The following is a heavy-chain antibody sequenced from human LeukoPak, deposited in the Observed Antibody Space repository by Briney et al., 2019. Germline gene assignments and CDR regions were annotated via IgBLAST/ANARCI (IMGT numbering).Heavy chain of an antibody. V-gene: IGHV4-38-2*02. Sequence: SETLSLTCTVSGYSISSGYYWGWIRQPPGKGLEWIGSIYYSGSTYYNPSLKSRVTISVDTSKNQFSLKLSSVTAADTAVYYCARGHPPTKYSSGWTGPDPWGQGTLVTVSS. CDR1: GYSISSGYY. CDR3: ARGHPPTKYSSGWTGPDP. D-gene: IGHD6-19*01. J-gene: IGHJ5*02. CDR2: IYYSGST.